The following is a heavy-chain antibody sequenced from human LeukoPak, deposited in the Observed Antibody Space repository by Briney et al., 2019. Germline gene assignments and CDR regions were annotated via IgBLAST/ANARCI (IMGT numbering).Heavy chain of an antibody. CDR1: VFIVSTNY. D-gene: IGHD3-16*01. J-gene: IGHJ3*02. V-gene: IGHV3-66*01. CDR3: ARDPGGHDAFDI. Sequence: GGSLRLSCAASVFIVSTNYINWVRQAPGKGWEWVSVIYSGGSTYYAVSVKGRFTISRDISKNTLYLQVNSLRAEDTAVYYCARDPGGHDAFDIWGQGTMVTVSS. CDR2: IYSGGST.